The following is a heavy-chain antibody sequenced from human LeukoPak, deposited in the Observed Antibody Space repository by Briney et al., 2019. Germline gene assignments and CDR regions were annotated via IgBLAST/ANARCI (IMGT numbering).Heavy chain of an antibody. CDR2: ISSSSSSR. J-gene: IGHJ4*02. Sequence: PGGSLRLSCVVSGFTFSSYSMNWVRQAPGKGLEWVSYISSSSSSRYYADSVKGRFTISRDNAKNSLYLQMNSLRDEDTAVYYCARETGTASTLGYWGQGTLVTVSS. V-gene: IGHV3-48*02. D-gene: IGHD1-1*01. CDR3: ARETGTASTLGY. CDR1: GFTFSSYS.